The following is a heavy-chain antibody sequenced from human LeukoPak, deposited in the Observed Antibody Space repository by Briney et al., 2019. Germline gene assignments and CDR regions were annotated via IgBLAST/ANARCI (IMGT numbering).Heavy chain of an antibody. CDR3: ARDRMVAPPFPLMDV. V-gene: IGHV1-69*13. J-gene: IGHJ6*02. Sequence: SVKVSCTASGGTFSSYAISWVRQAPGQGLEWMGGIIPIFGTANYAQKFQGRVTITADESTSTAYMELSSLRSEDTAVYYCARDRMVAPPFPLMDVWGQGTTVTVSS. D-gene: IGHD2-8*01. CDR1: GGTFSSYA. CDR2: IIPIFGTA.